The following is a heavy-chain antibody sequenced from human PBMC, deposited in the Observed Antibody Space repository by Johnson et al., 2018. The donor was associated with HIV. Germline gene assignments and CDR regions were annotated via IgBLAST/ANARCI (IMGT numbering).Heavy chain of an antibody. D-gene: IGHD3-9*01. CDR3: ARERFSDILTGYHAFDV. Sequence: DVQVVESGGGLVQPGRSLRLSCAASGFTFDDYAMHWVRQAPGKGLEWVSGMRWNSRSLAYADSVRGRITISRDNSKNTLYLKMNSLRAEDTAVYYCARERFSDILTGYHAFDVWGQGTMVTVSS. CDR1: GFTFDDYA. J-gene: IGHJ3*01. CDR2: MRWNSRSL. V-gene: IGHV3-9*01.